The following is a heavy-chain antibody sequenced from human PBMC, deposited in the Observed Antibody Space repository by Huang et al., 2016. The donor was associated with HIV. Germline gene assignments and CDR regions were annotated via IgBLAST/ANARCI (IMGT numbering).Heavy chain of an antibody. CDR1: SGSISSSSYY. CDR2: IYYTGST. V-gene: IGHV4-39*01. D-gene: IGHD3-10*01. CDR3: ARFGPMVRGIEGWFDP. J-gene: IGHJ5*02. Sequence: QLQVQESGPGLVQPSETLSLTCTVSSGSISSSSYYWAWIRQPPGKRLEWIGNIYYTGSTYKNPAFARRVTITIGSSKNQFSLELTTVTAAETAGYYCARFGPMVRGIEGWFDPWGQGTLVSVSS.